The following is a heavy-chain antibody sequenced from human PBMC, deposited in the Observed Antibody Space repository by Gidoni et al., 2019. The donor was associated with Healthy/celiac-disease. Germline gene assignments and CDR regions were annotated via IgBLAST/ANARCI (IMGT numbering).Heavy chain of an antibody. CDR3: AKERGSGYYEEAFDI. Sequence: EVLLLESGGGLVQPGGSLRPSCAASGFTFSSYAMSWVRQAPGKGLGWVSAISDSGGSTYYADSVKGQFTTSRDNSKNTLSLQMNSLRVEDAAVYYCAKERGSGYYEEAFDIWGQGTMVTVSS. D-gene: IGHD3-22*01. CDR2: ISDSGGST. CDR1: GFTFSSYA. J-gene: IGHJ3*02. V-gene: IGHV3-23*01.